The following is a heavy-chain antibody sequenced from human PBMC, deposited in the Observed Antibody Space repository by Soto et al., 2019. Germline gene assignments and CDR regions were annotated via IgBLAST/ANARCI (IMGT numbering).Heavy chain of an antibody. D-gene: IGHD1-1*01. CDR1: GFTFYDSW. J-gene: IGHJ4*02. CDR2: INHDGSER. V-gene: IGHV3-7*01. CDR3: AKLDWSVGPILYY. Sequence: GGSLRLSCAASGFTFYDSWMTWVRQAPGKGPEWVGNINHDGSERYYMGSMRGRFTISRDNAKNSVFLQMNSLRADDTAVYYCAKLDWSVGPILYYWGQGTQVTVYS.